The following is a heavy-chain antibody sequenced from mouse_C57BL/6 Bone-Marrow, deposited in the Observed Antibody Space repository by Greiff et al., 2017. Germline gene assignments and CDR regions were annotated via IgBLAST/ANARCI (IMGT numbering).Heavy chain of an antibody. Sequence: QVQLQQPGAELVRPGTSVKLSCKASGYTFTSYWMHWVKQRPGQGLEWIGVIDPSDSYTNYNQKFKGKATLTVDTSSSTAYMQLSSLTSEDSAVYYCAKGWSRNAMDYWGQGTSVTVSS. D-gene: IGHD1-1*02. J-gene: IGHJ4*01. CDR2: IDPSDSYT. CDR3: AKGWSRNAMDY. CDR1: GYTFTSYW. V-gene: IGHV1-59*01.